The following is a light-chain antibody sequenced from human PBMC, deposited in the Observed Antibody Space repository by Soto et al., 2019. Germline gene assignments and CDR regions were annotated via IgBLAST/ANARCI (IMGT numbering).Light chain of an antibody. Sequence: ETVLTQSPGTLSLSPGERATLSCRASQSVSSSYLAWYQQKPGQAPRLLIYGASIRATGIPDRFSGRGSGTDFTLTISRLEPEDFAVYYCQQYGSSLYTFGQGTKLEIK. V-gene: IGKV3-20*01. CDR1: QSVSSSY. CDR2: GAS. J-gene: IGKJ2*01. CDR3: QQYGSSLYT.